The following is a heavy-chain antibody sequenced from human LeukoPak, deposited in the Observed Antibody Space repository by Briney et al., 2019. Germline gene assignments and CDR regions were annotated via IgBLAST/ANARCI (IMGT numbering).Heavy chain of an antibody. CDR1: GGSISSSSYY. CDR3: ARVPVVPAAMWGTRIGYFDY. D-gene: IGHD2-2*01. CDR2: IYYSGST. J-gene: IGHJ4*02. Sequence: NSSETLSLTCTVSGGSISSSSYYWGWIRQPPGKGLEWIGSIYYSGSTYYNPSLKSRVTISVDTSKNQFSLKLSSVTAADTAVYYCARVPVVPAAMWGTRIGYFDYWGQGTLVTVSS. V-gene: IGHV4-39*01.